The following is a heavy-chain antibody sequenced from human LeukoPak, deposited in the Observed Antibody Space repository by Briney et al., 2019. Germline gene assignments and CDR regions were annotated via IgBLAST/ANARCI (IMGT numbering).Heavy chain of an antibody. D-gene: IGHD5-12*01. J-gene: IGHJ4*02. Sequence: GGSLRLSCAASGFTFSSYEMNWVRQAPGKGLEWVSYISSSGSTIYYADSVKGRFTISRDNAKNSLYLQMNSLRAEDTAVYYCARTVQGIVATIGAFDYWGQGTLVTVSS. CDR2: ISSSGSTI. V-gene: IGHV3-48*03. CDR3: ARTVQGIVATIGAFDY. CDR1: GFTFSSYE.